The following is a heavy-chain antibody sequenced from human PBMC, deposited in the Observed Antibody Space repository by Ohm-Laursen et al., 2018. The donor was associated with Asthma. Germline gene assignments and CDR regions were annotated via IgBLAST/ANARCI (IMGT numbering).Heavy chain of an antibody. D-gene: IGHD3-10*01. CDR3: AYEFGGSGDY. V-gene: IGHV3-21*01. J-gene: IGHJ4*02. CDR2: ISTASTFI. Sequence: SLRLSCAASGYTFSRYSIHWVRQVPGKGLEWVASISTASTFIYYADSVRGRFTTSRDNAKNLVYLQMDGLRVDDTAVYYCAYEFGGSGDYWGQGTLVTVSS. CDR1: GYTFSRYS.